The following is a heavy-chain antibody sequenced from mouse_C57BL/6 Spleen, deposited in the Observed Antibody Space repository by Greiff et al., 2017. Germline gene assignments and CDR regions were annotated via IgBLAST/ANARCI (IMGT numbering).Heavy chain of an antibody. V-gene: IGHV2-5*01. CDR1: GFSLTSYG. J-gene: IGHJ1*03. CDR2: IWRGGST. CDR3: AAYDYYWYFDV. D-gene: IGHD2-4*01. Sequence: QVQLQQSGPGLVQPSQSLSITCTVSGFSLTSYGVHWVRQSPGKGLVWLGVIWRGGSTDYNAAFMSRLSITKDNSKSQVFFKMNSLPADDTAIYYGAAYDYYWYFDVWGTGTTVTVSS.